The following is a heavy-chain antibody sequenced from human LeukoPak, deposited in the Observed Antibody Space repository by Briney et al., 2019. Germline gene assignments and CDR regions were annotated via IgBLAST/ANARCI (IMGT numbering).Heavy chain of an antibody. CDR2: IYYSGST. D-gene: IGHD1-26*01. CDR3: ARAVVGARGAFDI. J-gene: IGHJ3*02. Sequence: SETLSLTCTVSGGSISSSSYYWGWIRQPPGKGLEWIGSIYYSGSTYYNPSLKGRVTISVDTSKNQFSLKLSSVTAADTAVYYCARAVVGARGAFDIWGQGTMVTVSS. CDR1: GGSISSSSYY. V-gene: IGHV4-39*07.